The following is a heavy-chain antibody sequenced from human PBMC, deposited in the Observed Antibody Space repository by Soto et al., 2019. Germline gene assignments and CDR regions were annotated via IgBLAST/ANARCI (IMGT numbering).Heavy chain of an antibody. Sequence: QVQVVQSGAEVKKPGASVKVSCKASGYTFTSYGISWVRQAPGQGLEWMGWISAYNGNTKYAKKLQGRVTMTPDTSTSTAYMELRRLRSDETAVYYCARDLTPGVVDHWGQGTLVTVSS. V-gene: IGHV1-18*01. CDR1: GYTFTSYG. CDR2: ISAYNGNT. CDR3: ARDLTPGVVDH. J-gene: IGHJ4*02. D-gene: IGHD3-22*01.